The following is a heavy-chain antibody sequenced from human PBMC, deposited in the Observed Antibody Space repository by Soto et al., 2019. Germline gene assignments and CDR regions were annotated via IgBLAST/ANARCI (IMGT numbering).Heavy chain of an antibody. D-gene: IGHD2-21*01. J-gene: IGHJ4*02. CDR1: GFTFSNYG. V-gene: IGHV3-33*01. Sequence: GGSLRLCCAASGFTFSNYGMHWVRQAPGKGLEWVAVIWYDGNNKYYADSVKGRFTISRDNSNNTLYVQMTSLRAEDTAVYYCARGLHSLFDYWGQGTLVTVPS. CDR3: ARGLHSLFDY. CDR2: IWYDGNNK.